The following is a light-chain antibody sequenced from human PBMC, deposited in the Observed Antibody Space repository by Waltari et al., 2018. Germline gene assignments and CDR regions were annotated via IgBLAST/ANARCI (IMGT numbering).Light chain of an antibody. Sequence: QSALTQPASVSGSPGQSITISCTGTRIAVGGFNYVSWYQQHPGKAPKPMIYDVSNRPSGVSNRFSGSKSGNTASLTISGLQAEDEADYYCSSYTSSSTLVFGGGTKLTVL. J-gene: IGLJ2*01. CDR3: SSYTSSSTLV. V-gene: IGLV2-14*03. CDR1: RIAVGGFNY. CDR2: DVS.